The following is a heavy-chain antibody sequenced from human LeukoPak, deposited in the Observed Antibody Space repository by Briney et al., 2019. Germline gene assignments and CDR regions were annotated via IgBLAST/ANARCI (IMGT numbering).Heavy chain of an antibody. Sequence: ESGPTLVNPTETLTLTCTVSGFSLSNARVGVSWIRQPPGKALEWLAHIFSNDEKSYSTSLKSRLTISKDTSKSQVVLTMTNMDPVDTATYYCARTPTYYDSSGNYNYWGQGTLVTVAS. D-gene: IGHD3-22*01. J-gene: IGHJ4*02. CDR2: IFSNDEK. CDR1: GFSLSNARVG. V-gene: IGHV2-26*01. CDR3: ARTPTYYDSSGNYNY.